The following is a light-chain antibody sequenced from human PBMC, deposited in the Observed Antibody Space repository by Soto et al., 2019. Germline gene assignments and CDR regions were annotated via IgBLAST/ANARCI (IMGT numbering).Light chain of an antibody. J-gene: IGKJ1*01. CDR1: QSVSSN. V-gene: IGKV3-15*01. CDR2: GAS. Sequence: EIVMTQSPVTLSVSPGERATLSCRASQSVSSNLAWYQQKPGQAPRLLIYGASTRATGVPARFSGIGSGTEFTLTISSLQSEDFAVYYCQHYHNWPPWTFGQGTKVEIK. CDR3: QHYHNWPPWT.